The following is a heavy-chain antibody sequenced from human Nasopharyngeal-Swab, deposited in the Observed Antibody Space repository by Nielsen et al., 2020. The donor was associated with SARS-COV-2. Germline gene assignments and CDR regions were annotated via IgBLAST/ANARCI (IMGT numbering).Heavy chain of an antibody. Sequence: SLKISCAASGFTFDDYAFHWVRQAPGKGLEWVSGITWNSGNKGYAESVQGRFTISRDNAKNSLYLQMNSLRPGDTALYYCAKARRTDTYGYECFDSWGQGTLVTVPS. CDR2: ITWNSGNK. V-gene: IGHV3-9*01. J-gene: IGHJ4*02. D-gene: IGHD5-18*01. CDR3: AKARRTDTYGYECFDS. CDR1: GFTFDDYA.